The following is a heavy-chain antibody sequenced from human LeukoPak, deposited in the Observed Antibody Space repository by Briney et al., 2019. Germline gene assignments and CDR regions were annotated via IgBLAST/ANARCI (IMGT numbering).Heavy chain of an antibody. J-gene: IGHJ3*02. D-gene: IGHD3-10*01. CDR3: ARDWVAGVPFDAFDI. Sequence: PGGSLRLSCVASGFTLSNYWMSWVRQAPGKGLEWVANIKEDGSEKYYVGSVKGRFTISRDSAKNSLYLHMDSLTAEDTAIYYCARDWVAGVPFDAFDIWGQGTMVSVSS. CDR2: IKEDGSEK. V-gene: IGHV3-7*01. CDR1: GFTLSNYW.